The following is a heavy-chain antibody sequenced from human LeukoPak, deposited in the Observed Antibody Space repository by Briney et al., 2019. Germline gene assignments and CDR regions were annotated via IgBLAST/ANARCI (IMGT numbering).Heavy chain of an antibody. V-gene: IGHV3-23*01. CDR2: VTGSGTST. CDR1: GFTFSNYA. D-gene: IGHD4-23*01. J-gene: IGHJ4*02. CDR3: ANRWYYFDY. Sequence: GGSLRLSCAASGFTFSNYAMTWVRQAPGKGLEWVSTVTGSGTSTFYADSVKGRFTISRDNSKNTLYLQMNGLRVEDTAVYYCANRWYYFDYWGQGTLVTVSS.